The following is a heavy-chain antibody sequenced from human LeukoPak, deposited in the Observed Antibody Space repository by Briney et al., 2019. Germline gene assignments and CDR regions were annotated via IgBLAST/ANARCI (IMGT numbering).Heavy chain of an antibody. V-gene: IGHV3-23*01. CDR2: ISGSGGST. CDR3: AKRYCSSTSCSFFDY. J-gene: IGHJ4*02. D-gene: IGHD2-2*01. CDR1: GFTFSSYA. Sequence: GGSLRLSCAASGFTFSSYAMSWVRQAPGKGLEWVSAISGSGGSTYYADSVKGRFTISRDNSKNTLYLQMNSLRAEDTAVYHCAKRYCSSTSCSFFDYWGQGTLVTVSS.